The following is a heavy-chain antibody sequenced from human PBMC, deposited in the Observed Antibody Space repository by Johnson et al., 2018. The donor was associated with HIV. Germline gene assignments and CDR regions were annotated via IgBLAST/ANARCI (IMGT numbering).Heavy chain of an antibody. CDR1: GLTFSKYA. CDR3: AKDQFSSPGGEAFDM. V-gene: IGHV3-23*01. Sequence: VQLLESGGGLVQPGGSLRLSCAASGLTFSKYAMNWVRQAPGKGLEWVSLIGGSAVCTYYADSVMGRFTISRDNSKNPLYLQMNSLRAEDTAVYYCAKDQFSSPGGEAFDMWGQGTMVTVSS. D-gene: IGHD6-6*01. CDR2: IGGSAVCT. J-gene: IGHJ3*02.